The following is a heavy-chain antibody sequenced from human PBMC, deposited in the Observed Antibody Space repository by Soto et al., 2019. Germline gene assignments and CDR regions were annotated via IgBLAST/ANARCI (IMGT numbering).Heavy chain of an antibody. Sequence: QVQLVQSGPEVKKPGASVKVSCKASGYTFINYAITCVRQAPGQGLEWMGWINTYNGNTNYAENLQGRATMTTDTSTNTAYMEVRSLRSDDTAVYYYAKSPRGAMATDWGQGTLVTVSS. CDR3: AKSPRGAMATD. J-gene: IGHJ4*02. CDR1: GYTFINYA. CDR2: INTYNGNT. D-gene: IGHD5-12*01. V-gene: IGHV1-18*01.